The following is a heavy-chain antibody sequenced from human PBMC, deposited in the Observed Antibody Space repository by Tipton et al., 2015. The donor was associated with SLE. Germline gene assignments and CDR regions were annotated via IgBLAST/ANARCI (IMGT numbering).Heavy chain of an antibody. Sequence: TLSLTCTVSGYSISSGYYWGWIRQPPGKGLEWIGIMYHSGSTYYNPSLKSRVTISVDTSKNQLSLKVSSVTAADTAVYYCARIFYYGSGSPLDYWGQGTLVTVSS. V-gene: IGHV4-38-2*02. CDR3: ARIFYYGSGSPLDY. J-gene: IGHJ4*02. CDR1: GYSISSGYY. CDR2: MYHSGST. D-gene: IGHD3-10*01.